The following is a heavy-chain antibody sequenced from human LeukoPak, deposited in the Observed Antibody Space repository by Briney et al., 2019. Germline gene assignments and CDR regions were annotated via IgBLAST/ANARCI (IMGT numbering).Heavy chain of an antibody. CDR3: ASILRSSSGYYFDH. D-gene: IGHD3-10*01. CDR2: IYSGDTT. V-gene: IGHV3-66*01. Sequence: PGGSLRLSCAASGFTVSTNYMSWVRQAPGKGLEWVSVIYSGDTTFYADSVRGKFTISRDNSKNTLYLQMNSLRAEDTAVYYCASILRSSSGYYFDHWGQGTLVTVSS. J-gene: IGHJ4*02. CDR1: GFTVSTNY.